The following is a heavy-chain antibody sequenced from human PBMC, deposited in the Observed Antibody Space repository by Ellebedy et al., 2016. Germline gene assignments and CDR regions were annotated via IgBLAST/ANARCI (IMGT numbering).Heavy chain of an antibody. CDR3: ARISRGSSGLDY. CDR1: GGSVSSDY. D-gene: IGHD3-22*01. Sequence: SETLSLTCNVSGGSVSSDYWNWIRRPPGKGLEWIGYVFHTGIAIYNPSLKSRVTMSVDTSKNQFSLKLSSVTAADTAVYYCARISRGSSGLDYWGQGTLVTVSS. J-gene: IGHJ4*02. V-gene: IGHV4-59*02. CDR2: VFHTGIA.